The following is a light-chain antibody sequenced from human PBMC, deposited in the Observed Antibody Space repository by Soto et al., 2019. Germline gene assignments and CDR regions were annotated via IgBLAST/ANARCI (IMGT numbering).Light chain of an antibody. J-gene: IGKJ1*01. Sequence: EIVLTQSPGPLSLSPGERVTLSCRASQSIDNNHLAWYQQKPGQAPRLLIHGTSNRATGIPDRFSGSGSGTEFTLTISSLQPDDFATYYCQHYNSYSEAFGQGTKVDIK. CDR1: QSIDNNH. CDR2: GTS. CDR3: QHYNSYSEA. V-gene: IGKV3-20*01.